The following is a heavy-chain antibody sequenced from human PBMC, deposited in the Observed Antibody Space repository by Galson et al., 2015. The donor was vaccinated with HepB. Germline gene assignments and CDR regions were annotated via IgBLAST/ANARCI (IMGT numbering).Heavy chain of an antibody. V-gene: IGHV2-70*11. J-gene: IGHJ4*02. CDR2: IDWDDDK. CDR1: GFSLSTRGMC. CDR3: ARTRTSDYYNTTALFSFDY. Sequence: PALVKPTQTLTLTCTVSGFSLSTRGMCVSWIRQPPGKALEWLARIDWDDDKYYSTSLKTRLTISKDTSKNQGGLTMTNMDPVDTATYYCARTRTSDYYNTTALFSFDYWGQGTLVTVSS. D-gene: IGHD3-22*01.